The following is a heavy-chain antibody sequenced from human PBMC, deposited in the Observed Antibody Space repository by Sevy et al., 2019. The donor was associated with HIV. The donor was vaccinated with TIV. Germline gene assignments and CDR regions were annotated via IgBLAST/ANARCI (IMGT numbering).Heavy chain of an antibody. Sequence: SETLSLTCTVSGGSISSGDYYWSWIRQHPGKGLEWIGYIYYIGSTNYNPSLKSRVTISVDTSKNQFSLKLSSVTAADTAVYYCARGGIAARSFDYWGQGTLVTVSS. D-gene: IGHD6-6*01. V-gene: IGHV4-31*03. J-gene: IGHJ4*02. CDR2: IYYIGST. CDR3: ARGGIAARSFDY. CDR1: GGSISSGDYY.